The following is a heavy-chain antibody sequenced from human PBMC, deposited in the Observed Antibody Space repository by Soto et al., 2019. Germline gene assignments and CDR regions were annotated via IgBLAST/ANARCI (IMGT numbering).Heavy chain of an antibody. V-gene: IGHV1-69*13. D-gene: IGHD3-22*01. J-gene: IGHJ4*02. CDR2: IIPIFGTA. CDR1: GGTFSSYA. Sequence: SVKVSCKASGGTFSSYAISWVRQAPGQGLEWMGGIIPIFGTANYAQKFQGRVTITADESTSTAYMELSSLRSEDTAVYYCARDNGYYYDSSGYYFDYWGQGTLVTVSS. CDR3: ARDNGYYYDSSGYYFDY.